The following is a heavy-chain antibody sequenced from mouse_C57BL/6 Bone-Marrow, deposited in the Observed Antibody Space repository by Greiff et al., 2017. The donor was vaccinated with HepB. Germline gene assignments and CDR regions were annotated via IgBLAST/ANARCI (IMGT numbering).Heavy chain of an antibody. D-gene: IGHD3-1*01. CDR2: IYPGDGDT. CDR3: ARGLRALFDY. Sequence: QVQLQQSGPELVKPGASVKISCKASGYAFSSSWMNWVKQRPGKGLEWIGRIYPGDGDTNYNGKFKGKATLTADKSSSTAYMQLSSLTSEDSAVYTCARGLRALFDYWGQGTTLTVSS. J-gene: IGHJ2*01. V-gene: IGHV1-82*01. CDR1: GYAFSSSW.